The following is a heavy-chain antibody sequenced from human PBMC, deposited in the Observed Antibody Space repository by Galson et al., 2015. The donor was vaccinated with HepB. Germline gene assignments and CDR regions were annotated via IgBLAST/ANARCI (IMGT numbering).Heavy chain of an antibody. Sequence: LSLTCTVSGGSISSSSYYWGWIRQPPGKGLEWIGSIYYSGSTYYNPSLKSRVTISVDTSKNQFSLKLSSVTAADTAVYYCARQAGYYGSGSDRLDNWFDPWGQGTLVTVSS. D-gene: IGHD3-10*01. CDR2: IYYSGST. CDR3: ARQAGYYGSGSDRLDNWFDP. V-gene: IGHV4-39*01. J-gene: IGHJ5*02. CDR1: GGSISSSSYY.